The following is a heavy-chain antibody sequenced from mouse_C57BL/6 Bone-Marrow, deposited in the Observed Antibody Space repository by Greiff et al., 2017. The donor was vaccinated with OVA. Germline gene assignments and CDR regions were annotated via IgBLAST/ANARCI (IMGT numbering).Heavy chain of an antibody. CDR2: IYPGSGST. Sequence: VQLQQSGAELVKPGASVKMSCKASGYTFTSYWITWVKQRPGQGLEWIGDIYPGSGSTNYNEKFKSKATLTVDTSSSTAYMQLSSLTSEDSAVYYCARSYYGSSPSYWGQGTTLTVSS. J-gene: IGHJ2*01. CDR1: GYTFTSYW. D-gene: IGHD1-1*01. V-gene: IGHV1-55*01. CDR3: ARSYYGSSPSY.